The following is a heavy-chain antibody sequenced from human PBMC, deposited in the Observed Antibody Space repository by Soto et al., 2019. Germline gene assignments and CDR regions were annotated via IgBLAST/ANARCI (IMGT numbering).Heavy chain of an antibody. CDR1: GYTLTSYG. CDR3: ARVSPSSRAAEP. CDR2: ISAYNGNA. V-gene: IGHV1-18*01. Sequence: ASVKVSCKASGYTLTSYGISWVRQAPGQGLEWMGWISAYNGNANYAQSLQGRVTMTTDTSTTTAYMELRSLKSDDTAVYYCARVSPSSRAAEPWGQGTLVTVSS. J-gene: IGHJ4*02. D-gene: IGHD6-13*01.